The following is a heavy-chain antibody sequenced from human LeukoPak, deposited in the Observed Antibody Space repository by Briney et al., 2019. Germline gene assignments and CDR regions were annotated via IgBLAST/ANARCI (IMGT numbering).Heavy chain of an antibody. V-gene: IGHV4-39*07. CDR2: ISYSGST. J-gene: IGHJ4*02. CDR1: GGSISSSTFY. CDR3: ARVRAMARYYFDY. Sequence: SETLSLTCTVSGGSISSSTFYWGWIRQPPGKGLEWIGSISYSGSTFYNPSLKSRVTISVDTSKNQFSLNLSSVTAADTPVYYCARVRAMARYYFDYWGQGTLVTVSS. D-gene: IGHD5-18*01.